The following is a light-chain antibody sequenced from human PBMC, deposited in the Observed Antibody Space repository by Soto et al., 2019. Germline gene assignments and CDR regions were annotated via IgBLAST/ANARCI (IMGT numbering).Light chain of an antibody. V-gene: IGLV2-14*01. Sequence: QSALTQPASVSGSPGQSITISCTGTSSDVGAHNYVSWYQQHPGKAPKLIIYEVSNRPSGVSNRFSGSKSGNTASLTISGLQLVHLAAFHCSSFTSSGTFDFFRTGTKLTVL. J-gene: IGLJ1*01. CDR1: SSDVGAHNY. CDR2: EVS. CDR3: SSFTSSGTFDF.